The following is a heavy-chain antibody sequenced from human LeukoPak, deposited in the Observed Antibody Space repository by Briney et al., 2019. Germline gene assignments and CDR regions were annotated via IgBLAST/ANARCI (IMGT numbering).Heavy chain of an antibody. CDR1: GFTFSIYW. J-gene: IGHJ4*02. D-gene: IGHD6-19*01. V-gene: IGHV3-7*03. CDR3: ARDGSGRSGDY. CDR2: IKQDDSEK. Sequence: PGGSLRLSCAASGFTFSIYWMSWVRQAPAKGLEWVADIKQDDSEKYFVDSVKGRFTISRDNAKNSLYLQMNSLRAEDTAVYYCARDGSGRSGDYWGQGTLVTVSS.